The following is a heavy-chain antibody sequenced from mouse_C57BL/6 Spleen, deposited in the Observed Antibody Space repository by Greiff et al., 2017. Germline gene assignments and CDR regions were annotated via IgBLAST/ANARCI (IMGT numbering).Heavy chain of an antibody. J-gene: IGHJ3*01. CDR1: GYAFSSYW. V-gene: IGHV1-80*01. CDR2: IYPGDGDT. D-gene: IGHD3-2*02. CDR3: ARSSSGNWFAY. Sequence: QVQLQQSGAELVEPGASVKISCKASGYAFSSYWMNWVKQRPGKGLEWIGQIYPGDGDTNYNGKFKGKATLTADKSSSTAYMQLSSLTSEDSAVYFCARSSSGNWFAYWGQGTLVTVSA.